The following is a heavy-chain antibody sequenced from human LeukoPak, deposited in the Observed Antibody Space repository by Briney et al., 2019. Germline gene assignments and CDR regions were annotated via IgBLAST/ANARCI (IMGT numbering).Heavy chain of an antibody. J-gene: IGHJ4*02. Sequence: ASVKVSCKTSGYTFTDSYMHWVRQAPGQGLEWMGIINPSDGKTSYAQKFQGRVTMTRDTSTSTVYMELSSLRSEDTAVYYCAREIGPRQLHLWGSAFDYWGQGTLVTVSS. V-gene: IGHV1-46*01. CDR2: INPSDGKT. D-gene: IGHD5-18*01. CDR3: AREIGPRQLHLWGSAFDY. CDR1: GYTFTDSY.